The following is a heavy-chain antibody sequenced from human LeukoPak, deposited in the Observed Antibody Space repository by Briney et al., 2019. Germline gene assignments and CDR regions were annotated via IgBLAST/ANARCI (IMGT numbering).Heavy chain of an antibody. V-gene: IGHV3-48*02. CDR2: VSSSGTTT. J-gene: IGHJ4*02. D-gene: IGHD5-24*01. Sequence: GGSLRLSCAASGFTFSSYSVIWARQAPGKGLEWVSYVSSSGTTTYYADSVKGRFTISRDNGKNLVSLQMNSLRDEDTAVYYCARADRDGNKRFLDWGEGTLVTVSS. CDR3: ARADRDGNKRFLD. CDR1: GFTFSSYS.